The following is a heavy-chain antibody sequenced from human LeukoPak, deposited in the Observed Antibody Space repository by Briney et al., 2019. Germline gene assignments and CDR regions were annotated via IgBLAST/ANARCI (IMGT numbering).Heavy chain of an antibody. Sequence: SETLSLTCAVYGGSFSGYYWSWIRQPPGKGLEWIGEINHSGSTNYNPSLKRRVTISVDTSKNQFSLKLSSVTAADTAVYYCARTVGQQPVFYYMDVWGKGTTVTVSS. CDR3: ARTVGQQPVFYYMDV. V-gene: IGHV4-34*01. CDR1: GGSFSGYY. D-gene: IGHD6-13*01. J-gene: IGHJ6*03. CDR2: INHSGST.